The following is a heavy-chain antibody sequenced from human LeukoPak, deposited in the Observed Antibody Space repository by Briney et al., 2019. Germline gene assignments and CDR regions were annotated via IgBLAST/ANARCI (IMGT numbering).Heavy chain of an antibody. V-gene: IGHV3-30*04. CDR3: ARDKRDILTGYYDY. CDR1: GFTFISYA. D-gene: IGHD3-9*01. J-gene: IGHJ4*02. CDR2: ISFHGTDT. Sequence: GGSLRLSCAASGFTFISYAIHWVRQAPGKGLEWVAVISFHGTDTFYADSVKGRFTIPRDNANNSLYLQMNSLRAEDTAVYYCARDKRDILTGYYDYWGQGTLVTVSS.